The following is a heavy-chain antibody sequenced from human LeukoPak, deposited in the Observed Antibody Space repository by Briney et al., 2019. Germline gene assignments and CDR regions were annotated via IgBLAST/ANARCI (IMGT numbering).Heavy chain of an antibody. CDR2: IYSGGST. D-gene: IGHD4-17*01. CDR3: ARDFSPTTATLN. Sequence: GGSLRLSCAASGFTVNSNYMSWVRQAPGKGLEWVSVIYSGGSTYYADSVKGRFTISRDNSKNTLYLQMNSLRAEDTAVYYCARDFSPTTATLNWGQGTLVTVSS. J-gene: IGHJ4*02. V-gene: IGHV3-53*01. CDR1: GFTVNSNY.